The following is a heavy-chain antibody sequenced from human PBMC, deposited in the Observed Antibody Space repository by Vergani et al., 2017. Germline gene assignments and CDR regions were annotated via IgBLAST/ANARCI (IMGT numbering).Heavy chain of an antibody. V-gene: IGHV4-34*01. CDR3: ARDLGDSLAAAGTWFDP. D-gene: IGHD6-13*01. Sequence: QVQLQQWGAGLLKPSETLSLTCAVYGGSFSGYYWSWIRQPPGKGLEWIGEINHSGSTNYNPSLKSRVTISVDTSKNQFSLKLSSVTAADTAVYYCARDLGDSLAAAGTWFDPWGQGTLVTVSS. CDR2: INHSGST. J-gene: IGHJ5*02. CDR1: GGSFSGYY.